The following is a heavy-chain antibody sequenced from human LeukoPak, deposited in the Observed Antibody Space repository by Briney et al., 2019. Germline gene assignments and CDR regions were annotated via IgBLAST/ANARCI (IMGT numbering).Heavy chain of an antibody. Sequence: GGSLRLSCAASGFTFSSYWMHWVRQAPGKGLVWVSRINTDGSSTSYADSVKGRFTISRDNAKNTLYLQMNSLRAEDTAVYYCLPSKPDEQQLVNFDYWGQGTLVTVSS. V-gene: IGHV3-74*01. D-gene: IGHD6-13*01. CDR2: INTDGSST. CDR3: LPSKPDEQQLVNFDY. CDR1: GFTFSSYW. J-gene: IGHJ4*02.